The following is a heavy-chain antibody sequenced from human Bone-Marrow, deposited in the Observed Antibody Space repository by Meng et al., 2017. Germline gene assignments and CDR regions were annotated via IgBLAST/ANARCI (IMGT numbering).Heavy chain of an antibody. Sequence: SETLSLTCAVYGGSFSGYYWSWIRQPPGKGLEWIGEINHSGSTNYNPSLKSRVTISVDTSKNQFSLKVRSVTAADTAVYYCARAGVGASRGYYFDYWGQGTLVTVSS. CDR2: INHSGST. CDR3: ARAGVGASRGYYFDY. D-gene: IGHD1-26*01. V-gene: IGHV4-34*01. J-gene: IGHJ4*02. CDR1: GGSFSGYY.